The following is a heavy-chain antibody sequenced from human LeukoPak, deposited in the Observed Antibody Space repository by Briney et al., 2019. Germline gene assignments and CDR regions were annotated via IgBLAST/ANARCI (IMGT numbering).Heavy chain of an antibody. CDR2: IKSKATGGAK. V-gene: IGHV3-15*01. Sequence: PGGSLRLSCVASGFTFSNAWMTWVRQAPGKGLEWVGRIKSKATGGAKDSDAPVTGRFTLSRDDSENTLYLQMNSLKPEDTGVYYCLLWDYYDMDVWGKGTTVTVSS. CDR3: LLWDYYDMDV. J-gene: IGHJ6*03. CDR1: GFTFSNAW. D-gene: IGHD3-16*01.